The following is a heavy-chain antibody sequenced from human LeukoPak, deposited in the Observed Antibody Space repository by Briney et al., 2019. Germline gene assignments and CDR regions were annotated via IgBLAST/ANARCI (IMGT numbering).Heavy chain of an antibody. CDR2: INHSGST. CDR1: GGSFSGYY. D-gene: IGHD6-13*01. J-gene: IGHJ6*04. V-gene: IGHV4-34*01. CDR3: ASGPSWPPPRRQLVYYYYFGMDV. Sequence: SETLSLTCAVYGGSFSGYYWSWIRQPPGKGLEWIGEINHSGSTNYNPSLKSRVTISVDTSKNQFSLKLSSVTAPDTAVYYCASGPSWPPPRRQLVYYYYFGMDVWGKGTTVTVSS.